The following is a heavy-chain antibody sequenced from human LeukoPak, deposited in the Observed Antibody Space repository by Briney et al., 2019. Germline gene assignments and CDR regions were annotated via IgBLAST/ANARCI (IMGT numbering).Heavy chain of an antibody. Sequence: GGSLRLSCAASGFTFSSYSMNWVRQAPGKGLEWVSSISSSSSYIYYADSVKGRFTISRDNAKNSLSLQMNSLRVDDTAMYYCARVGLYGMDVWGQGTTVTVSS. CDR1: GFTFSSYS. J-gene: IGHJ6*02. CDR3: ARVGLYGMDV. V-gene: IGHV3-21*01. CDR2: ISSSSSYI.